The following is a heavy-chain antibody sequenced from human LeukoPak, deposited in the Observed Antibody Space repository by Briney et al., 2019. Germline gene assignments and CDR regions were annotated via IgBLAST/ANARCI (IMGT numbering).Heavy chain of an antibody. V-gene: IGHV3-48*03. D-gene: IGHD2/OR15-2a*01. CDR2: ISGSGTTI. CDR1: GFTLSSYE. Sequence: GGSLRLSCAASGFTLSSYEMNWVRQAPGKGLEWVSYISGSGTTIKYADSVKGRFTISRDNAKNSLYLQINSLRAEDTAVYYCARVLFNYYYYGMDVWGQGTTVTVSS. J-gene: IGHJ6*02. CDR3: ARVLFNYYYYGMDV.